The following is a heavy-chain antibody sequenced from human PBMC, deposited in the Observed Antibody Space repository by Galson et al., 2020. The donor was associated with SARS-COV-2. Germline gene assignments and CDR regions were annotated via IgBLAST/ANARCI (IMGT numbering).Heavy chain of an antibody. CDR3: ARVGIASAQNWLDP. CDR1: GGTFSNYA. V-gene: IGHV1-69*13. D-gene: IGHD6-25*01. Sequence: SVKVSCKVSGGTFSNYAISWVRQAPGQGLEWMGGIIPVFGSAYYAQNFQGRVTITADESTTTAYMELSRLKSEDTAVYYCARVGIASAQNWLDPWGQGTLVAVSS. CDR2: IIPVFGSA. J-gene: IGHJ5*02.